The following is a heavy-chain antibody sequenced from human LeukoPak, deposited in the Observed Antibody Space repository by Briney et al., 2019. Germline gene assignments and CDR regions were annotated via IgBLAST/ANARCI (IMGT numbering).Heavy chain of an antibody. CDR2: IDSGGST. Sequence: GGSLRLSCAASGFTVSSNYMSWVRQAPGKGLEWVSVIDSGGSTYYADSVKGRFTISRDNSKNTLYLQTNSLRAEDTGVYYCAREAPSGSDGYYYYYMDVWCKRTMVTVSS. D-gene: IGHD5-12*01. CDR3: AREAPSGSDGYYYYYMDV. J-gene: IGHJ6*03. V-gene: IGHV3-53*01. CDR1: GFTVSSNY.